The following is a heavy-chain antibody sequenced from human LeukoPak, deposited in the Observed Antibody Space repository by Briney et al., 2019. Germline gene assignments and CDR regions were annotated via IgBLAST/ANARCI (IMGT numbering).Heavy chain of an antibody. Sequence: PVGSLRLSCVASGFTFSNALMSWVRQAPGKGLEGVGRIKSKTDGGTTDYAAPVKGRFTISRDDSKNTLYLQMNSLKTEDTAVYSCTKLEMASRLGYWGQGTLVTVSS. CDR3: TKLEMASRLGY. CDR1: GFTFSNAL. V-gene: IGHV3-15*01. D-gene: IGHD1-1*01. J-gene: IGHJ4*02. CDR2: IKSKTDGGTT.